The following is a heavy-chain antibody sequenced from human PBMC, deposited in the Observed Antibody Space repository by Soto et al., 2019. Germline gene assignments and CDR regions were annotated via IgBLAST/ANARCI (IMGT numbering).Heavy chain of an antibody. CDR1: GFTFSSYG. D-gene: IGHD5-18*01. CDR3: AKDGPRWIQLWWDYYYGMDV. V-gene: IGHV3-30*18. Sequence: GGSLRLSCAASGFTFSSYGMHWVRQAPGKGLEWVAVISYDGSNKYYADSVKGRFTISRDNSKNTLYLQMNSLRAEDTAVYYCAKDGPRWIQLWWDYYYGMDVWGQGTTVTVSS. CDR2: ISYDGSNK. J-gene: IGHJ6*02.